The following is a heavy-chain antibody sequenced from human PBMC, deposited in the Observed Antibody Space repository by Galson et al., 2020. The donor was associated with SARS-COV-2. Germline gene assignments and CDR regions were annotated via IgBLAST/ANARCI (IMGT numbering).Heavy chain of an antibody. CDR1: GYTFNSYA. CDR3: ARGQGGTMVIYYYYGMDV. J-gene: IGHJ6*02. D-gene: IGHD3-10*01. CDR2: INTNTGNP. V-gene: IGHV7-4-1*02. Sequence: ASVKVSCKASGYTFNSYAMNWVRQAPGQGLEWMGWINTNTGNPTYAQGFTGRFVFSLDTSVSTAYLQISSLKAEDTAVYYCARGQGGTMVIYYYYGMDVWGQGTTVTVSS.